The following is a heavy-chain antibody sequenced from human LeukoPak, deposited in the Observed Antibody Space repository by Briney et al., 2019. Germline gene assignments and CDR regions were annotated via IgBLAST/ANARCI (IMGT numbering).Heavy chain of an antibody. J-gene: IGHJ6*02. CDR1: GFTFSRYS. Sequence: PGGSLRLSCAASGFTFSRYSMTWVRQAPGKGLEWVSYISSSESTIFYADSVKGRFTISRDNSKNTLYLQMNSLRAEDTAVYYCAKSLGYCSGGSCSHYYYYGMDVWGQGTTVTVSS. CDR2: ISSSESTI. CDR3: AKSLGYCSGGSCSHYYYYGMDV. V-gene: IGHV3-48*01. D-gene: IGHD2-15*01.